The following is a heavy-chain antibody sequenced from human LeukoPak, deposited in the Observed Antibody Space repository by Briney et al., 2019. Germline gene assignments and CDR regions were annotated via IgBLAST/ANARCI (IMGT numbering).Heavy chain of an antibody. CDR1: GDSVSSNSAA. V-gene: IGHV6-1*01. Sequence: SQTLSLTCAISGDSVSSNSAAWNWIWQSPSRGLEWLGRTYYRSKWYNDYAVSVKSRITINPDTSKNQFSLQLNSVTPEDTAVYYCARVPDKYSSAYGDYGMDVWGQGTTVTVSS. CDR2: TYYRSKWYN. CDR3: ARVPDKYSSAYGDYGMDV. J-gene: IGHJ6*02. D-gene: IGHD6-19*01.